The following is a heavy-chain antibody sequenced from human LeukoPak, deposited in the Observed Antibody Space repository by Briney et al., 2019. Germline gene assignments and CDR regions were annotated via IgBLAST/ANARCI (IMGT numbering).Heavy chain of an antibody. Sequence: GGSLRLSCAASGFTFSSYAMHWVRQAPGKGLEWVAVISYDGSNKYYADSVKGRFTISRDNAKNSLYLQMNSLRAEDTAVYYCARAHLYCTNGVCYTYYFDYWGQGTLVTVSS. J-gene: IGHJ4*02. D-gene: IGHD2-8*01. CDR3: ARAHLYCTNGVCYTYYFDY. CDR2: ISYDGSNK. CDR1: GFTFSSYA. V-gene: IGHV3-30-3*01.